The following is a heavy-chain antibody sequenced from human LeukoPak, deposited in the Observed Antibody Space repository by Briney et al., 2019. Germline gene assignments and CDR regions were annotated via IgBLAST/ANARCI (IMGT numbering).Heavy chain of an antibody. D-gene: IGHD5-12*01. Sequence: GGSLRLSCAASGFTFSNALMNWVRQAPGKGLEWVGRIKTKTDGGATDYAAPVKGRFTISKDDSQNTLYLQMNSLKTEDTAVYYCTPEKYGISEYDLLDYWGQGTLVTVSS. CDR2: IKTKTDGGAT. V-gene: IGHV3-15*01. CDR3: TPEKYGISEYDLLDY. J-gene: IGHJ4*02. CDR1: GFTFSNAL.